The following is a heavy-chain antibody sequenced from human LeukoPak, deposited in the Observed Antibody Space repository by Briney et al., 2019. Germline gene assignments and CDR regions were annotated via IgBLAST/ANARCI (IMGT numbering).Heavy chain of an antibody. J-gene: IGHJ4*02. CDR2: LSYDGSNK. CDR1: GFTFSSYA. D-gene: IGHD3-3*01. CDR3: ARVRSGFISTYYFGY. Sequence: GGSLKLSCAASGFTFSSYAWHWVRQPPAKGLEGVPVLSYDGSNKYYADSVKGRFTISRDNSKNTLYLQMNSLRAEDTAVYYCARVRSGFISTYYFGYWGQGTLVTVSS. V-gene: IGHV3-30-3*01.